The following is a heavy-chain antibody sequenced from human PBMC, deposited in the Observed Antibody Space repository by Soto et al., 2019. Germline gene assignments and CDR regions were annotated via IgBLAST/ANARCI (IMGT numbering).Heavy chain of an antibody. J-gene: IGHJ4*02. CDR1: RFTFSSTL. D-gene: IGHD6-19*01. Sequence: VVSLRRSCVASRFTFSSTLMGWGRQAPGKGLGWVAKISQGGGGMYYVDTVLCLFIISIDKDKDSLYLQMHSLRGQDTPVYSCARYFRGSGRYYFVYWGQGTLVAVSS. CDR3: ARYFRGSGRYYFVY. V-gene: IGHV3-7*03. CDR2: ISQGGGGM.